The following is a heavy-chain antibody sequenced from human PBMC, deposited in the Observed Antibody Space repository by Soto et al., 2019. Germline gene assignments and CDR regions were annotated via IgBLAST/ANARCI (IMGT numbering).Heavy chain of an antibody. Sequence: QVQLQESGPGLVKPSETLSLTCTVSGGSISSYYWSWIRQPPGKGLEWIGYIYHSGSTNYNPSLKSLVTLSVDTPKNQFSLKLSSVTGADTAVYYCARRYGGAVDYWGQGTLVTVSS. CDR1: GGSISSYY. CDR3: ARRYGGAVDY. D-gene: IGHD3-10*01. J-gene: IGHJ4*02. CDR2: IYHSGST. V-gene: IGHV4-59*08.